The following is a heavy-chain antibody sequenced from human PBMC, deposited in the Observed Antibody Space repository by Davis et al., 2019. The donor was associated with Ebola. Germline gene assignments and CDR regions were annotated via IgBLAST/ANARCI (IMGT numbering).Heavy chain of an antibody. D-gene: IGHD5-18*01. J-gene: IGHJ5*02. CDR1: GGSISTYH. CDR3: ARGQEHSYGRRFDP. Sequence: PSETLSLTCTVSGGSISTYHWTWIRHPPGQGLERIGYVQNIGSSNYNPSLRSRVTLSVDPSKNQFSLELTFVTAADAAVYYCARGQEHSYGRRFDPWGQGIQVTVSS. CDR2: VQNIGSS. V-gene: IGHV4-59*01.